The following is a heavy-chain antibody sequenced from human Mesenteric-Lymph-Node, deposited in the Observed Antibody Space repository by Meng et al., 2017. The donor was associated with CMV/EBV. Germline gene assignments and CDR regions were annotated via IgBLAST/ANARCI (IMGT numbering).Heavy chain of an antibody. CDR3: AKDRGIQLGPLDY. CDR1: GFPFSSHA. CDR2: IRYDAMSNT. J-gene: IGHJ4*02. D-gene: IGHD5-18*01. Sequence: GESLKISCAASGFPFSSHAMHWVRQAPGKGLEWVACIRYDAMSNTYYADSVKGRFTISRDNSKSTLFLQMDSLRAEDTAVYYCAKDRGIQLGPLDYWGQGTLVTVSS. V-gene: IGHV3-30*02.